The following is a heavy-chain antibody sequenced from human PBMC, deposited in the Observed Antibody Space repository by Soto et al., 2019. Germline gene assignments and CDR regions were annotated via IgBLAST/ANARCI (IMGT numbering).Heavy chain of an antibody. CDR1: GFPFSSYA. Sequence: GGSLRLSCAASGFPFSSYAMSWVRQAPGKGLEWVSAISGSGGSTYYADSVKGRFTISRDNSKNTLYLQMNSLRAEDTAVYYCAKSIIGDYQWCPIVDWGQGTLVTVSS. V-gene: IGHV3-23*01. CDR2: ISGSGGST. J-gene: IGHJ4*02. D-gene: IGHD2-8*01. CDR3: AKSIIGDYQWCPIVD.